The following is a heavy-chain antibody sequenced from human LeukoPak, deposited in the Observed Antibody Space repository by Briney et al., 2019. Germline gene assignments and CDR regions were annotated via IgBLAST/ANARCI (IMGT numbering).Heavy chain of an antibody. CDR3: ARGIADPYSFGF. J-gene: IGHJ4*02. CDR2: IYSTGST. Sequence: KTSETLSLTCTLSGGSLYLLHGRCLRQPAGKGLEWIGRIYSTGSTNYSPSLKSRVTMSVDKSKNQFSLNLSSVTAADTAVYYCARGIADPYSFGFWGQGTLVTVSS. V-gene: IGHV4-4*07. CDR1: GGSLYLLH. D-gene: IGHD6-13*01.